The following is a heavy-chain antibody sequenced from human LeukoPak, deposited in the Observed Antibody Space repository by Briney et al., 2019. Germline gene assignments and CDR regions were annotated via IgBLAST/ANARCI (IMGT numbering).Heavy chain of an antibody. Sequence: SETLSLTCSVSGGSISSSAYHWSWFRQHPGKGLEWIGHIYSSGSTTYSPSLKSRVTMSVDTSKNQFSLKLTSVTAADTAVYYCARHRSDGTYPLDYWGQGALVTVSS. V-gene: IGHV4-61*05. J-gene: IGHJ4*02. CDR2: IYSSGST. CDR1: GGSISSSAYH. D-gene: IGHD1-26*01. CDR3: ARHRSDGTYPLDY.